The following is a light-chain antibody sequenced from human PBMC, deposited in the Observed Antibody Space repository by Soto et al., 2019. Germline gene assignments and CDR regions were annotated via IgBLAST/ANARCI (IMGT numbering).Light chain of an antibody. CDR1: HGVGRS. Sequence: IVLTQSPVSLSLSPGERATLSCRASHGVGRSLAWFQQRPGQAPRLLIYDASNRATGIPARFSGSGSGTDFTLTISSLEPEDFAVYYCQQRSNWPLTFGGGTKVDIK. CDR3: QQRSNWPLT. CDR2: DAS. V-gene: IGKV3-11*01. J-gene: IGKJ4*01.